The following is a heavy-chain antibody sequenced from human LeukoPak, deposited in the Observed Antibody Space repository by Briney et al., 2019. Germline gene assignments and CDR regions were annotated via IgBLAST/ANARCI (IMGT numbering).Heavy chain of an antibody. V-gene: IGHV4-31*03. CDR1: GGSISSGDYY. J-gene: IGHJ6*02. CDR3: AREGRGPRYYYGMDV. Sequence: SQTLSLTCTVSGGSISSGDYYWSWIRQHPGRGLEWIVYIYYSGSTYYNPSLKSRVTISVYTAKNQFSLKLSSVTAADTAVYYCAREGRGPRYYYGMDVWGQGTTVTVSS. CDR2: IYYSGST. D-gene: IGHD3-10*01.